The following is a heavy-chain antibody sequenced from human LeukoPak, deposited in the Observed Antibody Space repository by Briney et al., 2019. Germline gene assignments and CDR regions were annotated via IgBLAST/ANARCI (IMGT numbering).Heavy chain of an antibody. V-gene: IGHV4-59*01. CDR3: ARAHTTSWYMDY. CDR2: MYYSGST. D-gene: IGHD6-13*01. Sequence: SETLSLTCTVSGGSISSYYWSWIRQPPGKGLEWIGYMYYSGSTNYNPSLKSRVTISLDTSNNQFSLKLTSVTAADTAVYYCARAHTTSWYMDYWGQGTLVTVSS. J-gene: IGHJ4*02. CDR1: GGSISSYY.